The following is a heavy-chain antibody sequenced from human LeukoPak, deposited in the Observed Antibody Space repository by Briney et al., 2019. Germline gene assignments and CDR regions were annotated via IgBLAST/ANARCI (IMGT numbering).Heavy chain of an antibody. Sequence: SETLSLTCSVSGGSISSYYWSWIRQPPGKGLEWIGEINHSGSTNYNPSLKSRVTISVDTSKNQFSLKLSSVTAADTAVYYCAGDVLLWFGEDRRDASDIWGQGTMVTVSS. D-gene: IGHD3-10*01. CDR3: AGDVLLWFGEDRRDASDI. V-gene: IGHV4-34*01. CDR1: GGSISSYY. J-gene: IGHJ3*02. CDR2: INHSGST.